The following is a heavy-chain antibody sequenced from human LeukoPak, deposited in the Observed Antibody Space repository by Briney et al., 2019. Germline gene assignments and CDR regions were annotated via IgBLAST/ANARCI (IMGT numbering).Heavy chain of an antibody. Sequence: GGSLRLSCATSGFTFSSHDMNWVRQAPGKGLEWVSSISASSKSIDYADSVKGRFAISRDNAKNSLYLQMNSLRAEDTAVYYCARSFILGVVPDYWGQGTLVTVSS. CDR2: ISASSKSI. CDR1: GFTFSSHD. D-gene: IGHD3-3*01. CDR3: ARSFILGVVPDY. V-gene: IGHV3-21*01. J-gene: IGHJ4*02.